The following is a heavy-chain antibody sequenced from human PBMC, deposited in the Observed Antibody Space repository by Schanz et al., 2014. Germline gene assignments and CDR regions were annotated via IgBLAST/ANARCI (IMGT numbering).Heavy chain of an antibody. V-gene: IGHV1-2*04. CDR2: INPNTGGT. D-gene: IGHD5-12*01. CDR3: ARAFGGYDPAGALDS. Sequence: QVQLVQSGAEVKKPGASVKVSCKASGYTFSDYYIHWVRQAPGQGLEWMGWINPNTGGTNFAQKFQGWVTMTRDTSISTAYMELSRLKSDDTAVYYCARAFGGYDPAGALDSWGLGTLVTVSS. CDR1: GYTFSDYY. J-gene: IGHJ4*02.